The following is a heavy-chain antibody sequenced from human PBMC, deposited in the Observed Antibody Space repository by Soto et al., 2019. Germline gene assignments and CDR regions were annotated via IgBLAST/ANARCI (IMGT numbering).Heavy chain of an antibody. J-gene: IGHJ6*02. CDR2: INHSGST. CDR3: ARCAPRSGYYYYYGMDV. Sequence: SETLSLTCAVYGGSFSGYYWSWIRQPPGKGLEWIGEINHSGSTNYNPSLKSRVTISVDTSKNHFSLKLSSVTAADTAVYYCARCAPRSGYYYYYGMDVWGQGTTVTVSS. V-gene: IGHV4-34*01. D-gene: IGHD3-3*01. CDR1: GGSFSGYY.